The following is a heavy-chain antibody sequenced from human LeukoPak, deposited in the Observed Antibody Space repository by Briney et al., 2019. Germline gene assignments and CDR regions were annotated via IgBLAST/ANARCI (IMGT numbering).Heavy chain of an antibody. Sequence: PSETLSLTCAVYGGSFSGYYWSWLRQPPGKGLEWIGEINHSGSTNYNPSLKSRVTISVDTSKNQFSLKLSSVTAADTAVYYCARVYSSGWPNYYYYGMDVWGQGTTVTVSS. CDR3: ARVYSSGWPNYYYYGMDV. CDR1: GGSFSGYY. CDR2: INHSGST. V-gene: IGHV4-34*01. D-gene: IGHD6-19*01. J-gene: IGHJ6*02.